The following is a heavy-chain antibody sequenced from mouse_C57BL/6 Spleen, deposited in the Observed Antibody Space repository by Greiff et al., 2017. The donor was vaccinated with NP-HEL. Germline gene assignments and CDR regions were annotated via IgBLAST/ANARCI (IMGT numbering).Heavy chain of an antibody. D-gene: IGHD2-10*02. CDR1: GFSLTSYG. Sequence: QVQLQQSGPGLVQPSQSLSITCTVSGFSLTSYGVHWVRQSPGKGLEWLGVIWSGGSTDYNAAFISRLSISKDNSKSQVFFKMNSLQADDTAIYYCATSSITSFAYWGQGTLVTVSA. J-gene: IGHJ3*01. CDR3: ATSSITSFAY. V-gene: IGHV2-2*01. CDR2: IWSGGST.